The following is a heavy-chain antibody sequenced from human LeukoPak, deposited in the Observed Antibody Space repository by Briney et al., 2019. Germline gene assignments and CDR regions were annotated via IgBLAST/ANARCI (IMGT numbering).Heavy chain of an antibody. CDR3: ARDPYPLNYYGSGSVSSTPSHWFDP. CDR2: IYYSGST. J-gene: IGHJ5*02. V-gene: IGHV4-39*07. CDR1: GGSISSSSYY. Sequence: SETLSLTCTVSGGSISSSSYYWGWIRQPPGKGLEWIGSIYYSGSTYYNPSLKSRVTISVDTSKNQFSLKLSSVTAADTAVYYCARDPYPLNYYGSGSVSSTPSHWFDPWGQGTLVTVSS. D-gene: IGHD3-10*01.